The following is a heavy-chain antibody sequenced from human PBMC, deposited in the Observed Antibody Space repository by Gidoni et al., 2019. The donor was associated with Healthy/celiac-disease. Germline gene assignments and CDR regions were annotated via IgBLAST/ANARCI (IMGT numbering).Heavy chain of an antibody. D-gene: IGHD2-2*01. CDR1: GFTFSSYS. J-gene: IGHJ4*02. CDR3: ARGGDIVVVPAAISDY. V-gene: IGHV3-21*01. Sequence: EVQLVESGGGLVKPGGSLRLSCAASGFTFSSYSMNWVRQAPGKGLEWVSSISSSSSYIYYADSVKGRFTISRDNAKNSLYLQMNSLRAEDTAVYYCARGGDIVVVPAAISDYWGQGTLVTVSS. CDR2: ISSSSSYI.